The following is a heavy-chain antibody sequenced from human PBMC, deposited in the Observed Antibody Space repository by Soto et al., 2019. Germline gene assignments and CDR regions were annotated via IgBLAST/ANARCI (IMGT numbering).Heavy chain of an antibody. V-gene: IGHV3-48*02. CDR1: GFMFNRYS. J-gene: IGHJ6*02. CDR2: ISSSGANV. D-gene: IGHD1-26*01. Sequence: EMQLVESGGGLVQPGASLRLSCAASGFMFNRYSMNWVRQAPGKGLEWVAYISSSGANVYYANSVRGRLTISRDKGNNLVYLQMNSLRDEDTAHYYFARDLGIFVGMDVWGQGTTVAVSS. CDR3: ARDLGIFVGMDV.